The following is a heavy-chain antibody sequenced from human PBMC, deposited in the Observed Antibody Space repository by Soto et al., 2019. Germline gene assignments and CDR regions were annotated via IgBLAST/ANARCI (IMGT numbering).Heavy chain of an antibody. Sequence: QVQLQESGPGLVKPSETLSLTCTVSGGSISSYYWSWIRQPPGKGLEWIGYIYYSGSTNCNHSLXSXPXSXXDTLKAQFSLTLRSVTARDTAVYYCARVWGGAFDIWGQGKMVTVSS. CDR3: ARVWGGAFDI. CDR2: IYYSGST. D-gene: IGHD3-10*01. J-gene: IGHJ3*02. V-gene: IGHV4-59*01. CDR1: GGSISSYY.